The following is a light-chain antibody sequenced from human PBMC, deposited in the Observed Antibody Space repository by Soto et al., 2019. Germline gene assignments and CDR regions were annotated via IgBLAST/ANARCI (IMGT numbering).Light chain of an antibody. CDR2: GAS. V-gene: IGKV3-20*01. J-gene: IGKJ3*01. Sequence: EIVLTQSPGTLSLSPGERATLSCRARQSVASSFLAWYQQKPGQAPRLLIYGASSRATGIPDRFSGSGSGTDFPLTISRLEPEDFAVYYCQQFANSPFTFGPGTTVDV. CDR3: QQFANSPFT. CDR1: QSVASSF.